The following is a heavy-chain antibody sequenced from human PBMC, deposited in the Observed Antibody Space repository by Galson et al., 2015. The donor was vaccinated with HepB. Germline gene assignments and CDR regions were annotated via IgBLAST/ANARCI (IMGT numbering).Heavy chain of an antibody. CDR2: TYYRSKWYN. D-gene: IGHD6-19*01. V-gene: IGHV6-1*01. CDR3: ARTDGHSSGWAFSGFDY. J-gene: IGHJ4*02. Sequence: CAISGDSVSSNSAAWNWIRQSPSRGLEWLGRTYYRSKWYNDYAVSVKGRITINPDTSKNQFSLQLNSVTPEDTAVYYCARTDGHSSGWAFSGFDYWGQGTLVTVSS. CDR1: GDSVSSNSAA.